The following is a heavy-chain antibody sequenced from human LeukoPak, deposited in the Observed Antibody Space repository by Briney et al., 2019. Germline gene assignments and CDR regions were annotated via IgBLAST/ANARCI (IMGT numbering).Heavy chain of an antibody. CDR3: ARGFSLITYGSGSYWFDP. CDR2: INHSGST. D-gene: IGHD3-10*01. Sequence: PSETLSLTCAVYGGSFSGYYWSWIRQPPGKGLEWIGEINHSGSTNYNPSLKSRVTISVDTSKNQFSLKLSSVTAADTAVYYCARGFSLITYGSGSYWFDPWGQGTLVTVSS. V-gene: IGHV4-34*01. J-gene: IGHJ5*02. CDR1: GGSFSGYY.